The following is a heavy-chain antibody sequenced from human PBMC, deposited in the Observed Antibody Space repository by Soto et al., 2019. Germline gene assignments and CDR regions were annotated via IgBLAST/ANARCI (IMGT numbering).Heavy chain of an antibody. Sequence: SETLSLTCTVSGGSISSGDYYWSWIRQPPGKGLEWIGYIYYSGSTYYNPSLKSRVTISVDTSKNQFSLKLSSVTAADTAGYYCARGPPVVTDSNWFDPWGQGTLVTVSS. D-gene: IGHD3-22*01. CDR2: IYYSGST. CDR1: GGSISSGDYY. CDR3: ARGPPVVTDSNWFDP. J-gene: IGHJ5*02. V-gene: IGHV4-30-4*01.